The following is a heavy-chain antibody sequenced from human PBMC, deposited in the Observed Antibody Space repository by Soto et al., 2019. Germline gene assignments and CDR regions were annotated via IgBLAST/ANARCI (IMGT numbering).Heavy chain of an antibody. CDR1: GFTFSSYS. CDR2: MSGSGGST. Sequence: GGSLRLSCAACGFTFSSYSMSCVSQAPGKGLEWVSAMSGSGGSTYYADSVKGRFTNSRDNSKNTLYLQMNSRRAEDTAVYYCAKDPSTGRLFDYWGQGTLVTVSS. D-gene: IGHD2-2*01. V-gene: IGHV3-23*01. J-gene: IGHJ4*02. CDR3: AKDPSTGRLFDY.